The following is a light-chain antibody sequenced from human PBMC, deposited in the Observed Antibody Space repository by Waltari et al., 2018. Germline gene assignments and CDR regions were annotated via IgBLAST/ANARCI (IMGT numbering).Light chain of an antibody. CDR3: QQRSNWLYT. J-gene: IGKJ2*01. V-gene: IGKV3-11*01. Sequence: EIVLTQSPATLSLSPGERATLSCRASQSVSSYLAWYQQKPGQPPRLLIYDVFNRATGIPARFSGSGSGTDFTLTISSLEPEDFAVYYCQQRSNWLYTFGQGTKLEIK. CDR2: DVF. CDR1: QSVSSY.